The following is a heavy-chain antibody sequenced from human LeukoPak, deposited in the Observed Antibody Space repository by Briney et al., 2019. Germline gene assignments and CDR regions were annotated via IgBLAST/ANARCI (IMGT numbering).Heavy chain of an antibody. CDR2: ITPIFGTA. J-gene: IGHJ4*02. D-gene: IGHD1-26*01. V-gene: IGHV1-69*05. CDR3: ESGSYGGGDY. Sequence: SVKVSCKASGGTFSSYAISWVRQAPGQGLEWMGRITPIFGTANYAQRFQGRVTITTDESTSTAYMELSSLRSEDRAVYYCESGSYGGGDYWGQGTLVTVSS. CDR1: GGTFSSYA.